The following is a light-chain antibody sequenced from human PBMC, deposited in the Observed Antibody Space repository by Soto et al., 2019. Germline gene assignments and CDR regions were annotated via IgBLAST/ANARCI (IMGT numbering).Light chain of an antibody. CDR3: CSYAGSYTHYV. CDR2: DVS. CDR1: SVDVGDYNY. J-gene: IGLJ1*01. Sequence: QSALTQPRSVSGSPGQSVTISCTGTSVDVGDYNYVSWYQQHPGKAPKLMIYDVSKRPSGVPDRFSGSKSGNTASLTISGLQAEDEADYYCCSYAGSYTHYVFGTGTKLTVL. V-gene: IGLV2-11*01.